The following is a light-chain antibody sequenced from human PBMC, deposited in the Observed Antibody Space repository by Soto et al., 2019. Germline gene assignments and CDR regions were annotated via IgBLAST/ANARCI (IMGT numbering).Light chain of an antibody. J-gene: IGKJ5*01. CDR1: QSVSSY. CDR2: DAS. CDR3: QQRSNCPIT. Sequence: EIVLTQSPATLSLSPGERATLSCRASQSVSSYLVWYQQKSGQAPRLLIFDASNRATGIPARFSGSGSGTDFTLTISSLEPEDFAVYYCQQRSNCPITFGQGTRLEIK. V-gene: IGKV3-11*01.